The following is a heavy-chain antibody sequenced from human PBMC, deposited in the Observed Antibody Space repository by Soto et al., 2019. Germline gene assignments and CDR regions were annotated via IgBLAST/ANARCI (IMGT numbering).Heavy chain of an antibody. CDR3: VNVEITWGGVGRNYGFDV. CDR2: IYWDDDR. J-gene: IGHJ3*01. V-gene: IGHV2-5*02. CDR1: GFSLSTIGVG. D-gene: IGHD3-16*01. Sequence: QITLMESGPTLVKPTQTLTLTCTFSGFSLSTIGVGVGWIRQPPGKALEWLALIYWDDDRRYNPSLKNRLTMTKDTTRHQVVLVMPNVDTVDTASYYCVNVEITWGGVGRNYGFDVWGQGRMVTVSS.